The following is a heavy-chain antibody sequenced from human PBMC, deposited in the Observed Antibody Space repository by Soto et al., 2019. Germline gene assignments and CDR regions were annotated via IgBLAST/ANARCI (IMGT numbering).Heavy chain of an antibody. CDR2: ISSRSSYI. CDR3: AREVVPAAISGWFDP. CDR1: GFTFSSYS. D-gene: IGHD2-2*01. V-gene: IGHV3-21*01. Sequence: GGSLRLSCAASGFTFSSYSMNWVRQAPGKGLEWVSSISSRSSYIYYADSVKGRFTISRDKAKNSLYLQMNSLRAEDTAVYYCAREVVPAAISGWFDPWGQGTLVTVSS. J-gene: IGHJ5*02.